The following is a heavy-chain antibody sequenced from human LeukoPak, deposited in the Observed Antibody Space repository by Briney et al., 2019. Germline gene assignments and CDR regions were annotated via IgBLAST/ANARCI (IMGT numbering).Heavy chain of an antibody. CDR3: AKDCSGGSCYDY. CDR2: ISGSGGST. D-gene: IGHD2-15*01. J-gene: IGHJ4*02. CDR1: GFTFSSYA. Sequence: GGSLRLSCAASGFTFSSYAMSWVRQAPGKGLEWVSAISGSGGSTYYADSVKGRFTISRDNSKNTLYLQMNSPRAEDTAVYYCAKDCSGGSCYDYWGQGTLVTVSS. V-gene: IGHV3-23*01.